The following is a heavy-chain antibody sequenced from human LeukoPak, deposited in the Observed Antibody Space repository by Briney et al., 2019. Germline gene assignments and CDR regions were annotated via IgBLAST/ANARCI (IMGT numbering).Heavy chain of an antibody. CDR3: AREYSYGYSVVDY. CDR1: GFTFSSYS. Sequence: GGSLRLSCAASGFTFSSYSMNWVRQAPGKGLEWVSYISSSSSTIYYADSVKGRFTISRDNAKNSLYLQMNSLRAEDTAVYYCAREYSYGYSVVDYWGQGTLVTVSS. J-gene: IGHJ4*02. V-gene: IGHV3-48*01. D-gene: IGHD5-18*01. CDR2: ISSSSSTI.